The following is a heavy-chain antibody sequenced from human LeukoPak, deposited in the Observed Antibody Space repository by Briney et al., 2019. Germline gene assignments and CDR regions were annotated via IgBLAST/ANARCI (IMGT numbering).Heavy chain of an antibody. CDR1: GYNFNYRY. Sequence: ASVKVSCKASGYNFNYRYLHWVRQAPGQALEWMGWISPFNGNTNYAQKFQDRVTFTRDRPMTTAYMELSRLRSEDTAIYYCAATGSRNWFDPWGQRTLVTVSS. V-gene: IGHV1-45*02. D-gene: IGHD1-1*01. CDR3: AATGSRNWFDP. J-gene: IGHJ5*02. CDR2: ISPFNGNT.